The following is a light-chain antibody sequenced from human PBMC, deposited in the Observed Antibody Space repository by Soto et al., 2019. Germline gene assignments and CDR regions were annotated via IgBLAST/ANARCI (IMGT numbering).Light chain of an antibody. CDR3: MQDGSSPRHT. CDR1: LSVSSSY. Sequence: EIVLTQSPGTLSLSPGERATLSCRASLSVSSSYLAWYQQKPGQAPRLLIYGASTKATGIPDSFSGSWSGTDFTLTIGRLEPEDVAVYCCMQDGSSPRHTLGQGTKLEIK. V-gene: IGKV3-20*01. CDR2: GAS. J-gene: IGKJ2*01.